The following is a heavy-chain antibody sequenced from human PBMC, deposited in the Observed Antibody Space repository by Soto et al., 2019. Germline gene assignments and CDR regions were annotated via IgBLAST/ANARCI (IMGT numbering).Heavy chain of an antibody. CDR2: INPNSGGT. V-gene: IGHV1-2*04. Sequence: QVQLVQSGAEVKKPGASVKVSCKASGYTFTGYYMHWVRQAPGQGLEWMGWINPNSGGTNYAQKFQGWVTMTRDTSISTAYMELSRLRSDDTAVYYCAILYGYCGGDCYSAWRDYGMDVWGQGTTVTVSS. CDR1: GYTFTGYY. D-gene: IGHD2-21*02. J-gene: IGHJ6*02. CDR3: AILYGYCGGDCYSAWRDYGMDV.